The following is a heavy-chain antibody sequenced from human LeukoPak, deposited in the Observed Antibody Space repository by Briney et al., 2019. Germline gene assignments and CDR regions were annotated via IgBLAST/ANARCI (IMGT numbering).Heavy chain of an antibody. CDR2: ISAYNGNT. CDR3: ARGMIDDSSDQYDGAGAFDI. CDR1: GYTFTSYG. Sequence: ASVKVSCKASGYTFTSYGISWVRQAPGQGLEWMGWISAYNGNTNYAQKLQGRVTMTTDTSTSTAYMELRSLRSDDTAVYYCARGMIDDSSDQYDGAGAFDIWGQGTMVTVSS. V-gene: IGHV1-18*01. D-gene: IGHD3-22*01. J-gene: IGHJ3*02.